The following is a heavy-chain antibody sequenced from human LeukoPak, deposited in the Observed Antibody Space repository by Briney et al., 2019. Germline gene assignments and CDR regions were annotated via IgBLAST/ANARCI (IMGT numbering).Heavy chain of an antibody. CDR2: IYLSGST. Sequence: SETLSLTCTVSGGSISSGGYYWSWIRQPPGKGLEWIGYIYLSGSTYYNPSLKSRVTISVDRSKNQFSLKLSSVTATDTAVYYCARVGVYSSSHYYFDYWGQGTLVTVSS. CDR3: ARVGVYSSSHYYFDY. J-gene: IGHJ4*02. CDR1: GGSISSGGYY. V-gene: IGHV4-30-2*01. D-gene: IGHD6-13*01.